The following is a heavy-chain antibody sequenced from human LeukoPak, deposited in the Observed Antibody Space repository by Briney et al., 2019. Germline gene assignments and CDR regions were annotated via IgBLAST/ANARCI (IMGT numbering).Heavy chain of an antibody. CDR1: GFNFRGYT. CDR2: ISSSGSSK. V-gene: IGHV3-21*01. Sequence: GGSLRLSCAASGFNFRGYTMNWVRQAPGKGLEWVSSISSSGSSKYYAESVKGRFTISRDNARNSLFLQMDSLRAEDTALYYCAPSYYGSGSYSYGMDVWGQGTTVTVSS. D-gene: IGHD3-10*01. CDR3: APSYYGSGSYSYGMDV. J-gene: IGHJ6*02.